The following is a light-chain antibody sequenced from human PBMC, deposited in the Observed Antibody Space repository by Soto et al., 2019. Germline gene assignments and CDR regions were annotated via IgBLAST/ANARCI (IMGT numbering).Light chain of an antibody. J-gene: IGKJ5*01. V-gene: IGKV3-11*01. CDR3: QKRLHWPIT. Sequence: ELVLTQSPATLSLSPGDSATLSCRASQSVSSYLAWYQQKPGQAPRLLIYDASNRATGIPARLSGSGSGTEFTLTITRLQSEDFAVYYCQKRLHWPITCGQGTRLEIK. CDR1: QSVSSY. CDR2: DAS.